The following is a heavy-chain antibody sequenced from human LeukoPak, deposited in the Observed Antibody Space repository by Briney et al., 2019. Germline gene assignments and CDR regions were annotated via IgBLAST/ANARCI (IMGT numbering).Heavy chain of an antibody. CDR3: ARQQLEPYNWFDP. D-gene: IGHD6-13*01. CDR1: GYSISSGYY. Sequence: SETLSLTCTVSGYSISSGYYWGWIRQPPGKGLEWIGSIYHSGSTYYNPSLKSRVTISVDTSKNQFSLKLSSVTAADTAVYYCARQQLEPYNWFDPWGQGTLVTVSS. J-gene: IGHJ5*02. V-gene: IGHV4-38-2*02. CDR2: IYHSGST.